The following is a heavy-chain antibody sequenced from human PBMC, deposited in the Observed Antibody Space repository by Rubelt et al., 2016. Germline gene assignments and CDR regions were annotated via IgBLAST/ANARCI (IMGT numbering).Heavy chain of an antibody. Sequence: VQLVESGGGLIQPGGSLRLSCAASELSVSNNYMSWIRQAPGKGLEWIGYIYYSGSTYYNPSLKSRVTISVDTSTNQFSLKLTSVTAADTAVYYCARQRLYCSRTSCYDLDYWGQGTLVTVSS. CDR2: IYYSGST. D-gene: IGHD2-2*01. CDR1: ELSVSNNY. J-gene: IGHJ4*02. V-gene: IGHV4-59*08. CDR3: ARQRLYCSRTSCYDLDY.